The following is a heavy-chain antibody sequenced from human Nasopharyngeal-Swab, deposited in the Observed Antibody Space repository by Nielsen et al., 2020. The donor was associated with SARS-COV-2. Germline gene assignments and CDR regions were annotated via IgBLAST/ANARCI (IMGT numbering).Heavy chain of an antibody. D-gene: IGHD5-24*01. J-gene: IGHJ4*02. V-gene: IGHV3-30*03. CDR1: GFTVSSNY. Sequence: GESLKISCAASGFTVSSNYMSWVRQAPGKGLEWVAVISYDGSNKYYADSVKGRFTISRDNSKNTLYLQMNSLRAEDTAVYYCAREATHRGPFDYWGQGTLVTVSS. CDR3: AREATHRGPFDY. CDR2: ISYDGSNK.